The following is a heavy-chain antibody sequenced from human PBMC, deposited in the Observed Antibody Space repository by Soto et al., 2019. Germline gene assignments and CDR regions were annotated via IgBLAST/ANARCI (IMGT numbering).Heavy chain of an antibody. D-gene: IGHD3-22*01. CDR3: AKEFRHDNWFFEH. Sequence: GGSLRLSCAVSGFTFSSHGMQWVRQAPGKRLEWVAVIALDGSVSYYTDSVKGRFTVSRDNSKSTLYLQMNSLRAEDTAVYYCAKEFRHDNWFFEHWGQGTQVTVSS. CDR2: IALDGSVS. V-gene: IGHV3-30*18. J-gene: IGHJ4*02. CDR1: GFTFSSHG.